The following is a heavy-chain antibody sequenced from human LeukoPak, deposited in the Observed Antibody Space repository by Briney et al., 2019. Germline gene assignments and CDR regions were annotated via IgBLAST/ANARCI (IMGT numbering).Heavy chain of an antibody. CDR2: ISGSGGGT. J-gene: IGHJ4*02. D-gene: IGHD5-12*01. CDR3: AKRAIVATIPSYYFDY. V-gene: IGHV3-23*01. CDR1: GFTFSSYA. Sequence: GGSLRLSCAASGFTFSSYAMSWVRQAPGKGLEWVSAISGSGGGTYYADSVKGRFTISRDNSKNTLYLQMNSLRAEDTAVYYCAKRAIVATIPSYYFDYWGQGTLVTVSS.